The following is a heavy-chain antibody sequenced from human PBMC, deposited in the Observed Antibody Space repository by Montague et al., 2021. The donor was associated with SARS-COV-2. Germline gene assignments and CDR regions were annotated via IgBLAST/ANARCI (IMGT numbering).Heavy chain of an antibody. V-gene: IGHV4-59*08. D-gene: IGHD2-15*01. CDR2: VFYSGYT. Sequence: SETLSLTCTLSGGSSTSFYWSWVRQAPGKGLEWIGFVFYSGYTNXSPSLKSRVIIFLDASRNELSLQLTSVTAADTAVYYCARTKRGLIAATPVYSFDPWGQGTLVTVSS. CDR1: GGSSTSFY. CDR3: ARTKRGLIAATPVYSFDP. J-gene: IGHJ5*02.